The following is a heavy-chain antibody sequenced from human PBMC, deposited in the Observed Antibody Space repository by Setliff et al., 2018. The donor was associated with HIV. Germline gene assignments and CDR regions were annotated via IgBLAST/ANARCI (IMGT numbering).Heavy chain of an antibody. CDR1: GGSISSYY. D-gene: IGHD4-4*01. V-gene: IGHV4-59*01. J-gene: IGHJ6*03. Sequence: SETLSLTCTVSGGSISSYYWNWIRQPPGRGLEWIGFIYSSGSTNYNPSLKSRVTMSVDTSRNQFSLKLSSVTAADTAVYYCARVTDDYSRYFYCMDVWGKGTTVTVSS. CDR3: ARVTDDYSRYFYCMDV. CDR2: IYSSGST.